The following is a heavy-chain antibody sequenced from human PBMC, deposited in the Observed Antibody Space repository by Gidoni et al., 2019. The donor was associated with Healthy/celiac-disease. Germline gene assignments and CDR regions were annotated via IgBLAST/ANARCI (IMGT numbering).Heavy chain of an antibody. D-gene: IGHD6-6*01. J-gene: IGHJ4*02. V-gene: IGHV4-34*01. CDR2: INHSGST. CDR3: ARAPTGGSSSSPYHFDY. CDR1: GGSFSGYY. Sequence: QVQLQQWGAGLLKPSETLSLTCAVYGGSFSGYYWSWIRQPPGKGLEWIGEINHSGSTNYNPSLKSRVTISVDTSKNQFSLKLSSVTAADTAVYYCARAPTGGSSSSPYHFDYWGQGTLVTVSS.